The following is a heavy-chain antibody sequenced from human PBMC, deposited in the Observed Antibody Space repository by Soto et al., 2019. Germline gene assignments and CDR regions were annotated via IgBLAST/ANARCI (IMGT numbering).Heavy chain of an antibody. D-gene: IGHD2-2*02. J-gene: IGHJ6*02. V-gene: IGHV4-31*03. Sequence: QVQLQESGPGLVKPSQTVSLTCSVSGGSIISGGSYWNWIRQSPGKGLEWIGYIYDRANTYNTPSLKGRVFLSIDTSKNQFSLKLTSVTAADTAVYYCARDEHTGYYGCDVWGQGTTVTVS. CDR1: GGSIISGGSY. CDR3: ARDEHTGYYGCDV. CDR2: IYDRANT.